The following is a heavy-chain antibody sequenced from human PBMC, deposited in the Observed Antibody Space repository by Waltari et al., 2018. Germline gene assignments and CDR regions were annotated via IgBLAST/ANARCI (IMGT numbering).Heavy chain of an antibody. D-gene: IGHD1-7*01. CDR1: GYTLTELS. CDR2: FDPEDGET. J-gene: IGHJ4*02. V-gene: IGHV1-24*01. Sequence: QVQLVQSGAEVKKPGASVKVSCKVSGYTLTELSITWVRQAPGKGLEWMGGFDPEDGETIYAQKFQGRVTMTEDTSTDTAYMELSSLRSEDTAVYYCATDLWGLELPDDWGQGTLVTVSS. CDR3: ATDLWGLELPDD.